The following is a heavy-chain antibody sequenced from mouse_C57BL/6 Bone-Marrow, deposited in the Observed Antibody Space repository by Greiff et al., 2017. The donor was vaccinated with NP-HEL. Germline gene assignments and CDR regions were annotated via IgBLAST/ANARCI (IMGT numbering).Heavy chain of an antibody. Sequence: VHLVESGAELARPGASVKLSCKASGYTFTSYGISWVKQRTGQGLEWIGEIYPRSGNTYYNEKFKGKATLTADKSSSTAYMELRSLTSEDSAVYFCARNPYYSIYFDYWGQGTTLTVSS. CDR3: ARNPYYSIYFDY. V-gene: IGHV1-81*01. CDR2: IYPRSGNT. CDR1: GYTFTSYG. J-gene: IGHJ2*01. D-gene: IGHD2-5*01.